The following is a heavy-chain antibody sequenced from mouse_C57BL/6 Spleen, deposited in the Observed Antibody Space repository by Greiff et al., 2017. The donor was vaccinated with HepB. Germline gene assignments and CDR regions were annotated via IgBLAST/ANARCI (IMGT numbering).Heavy chain of an antibody. CDR2: INPNNGGT. J-gene: IGHJ4*01. V-gene: IGHV1-22*01. D-gene: IGHD3-2*02. CDR3: ARWGVPDGSGYVGYAMDY. CDR1: GYTFTDYN. Sequence: EVQLQQSGPELVKPGASVKMSCKASGYTFTDYNMHWVKQSHGKSLEWIGYINPNNGGTSYNQKFKGKATLTVNKSSSTAYMELRSLTSEDSAVYYCARWGVPDGSGYVGYAMDYWGQGTSVTVSS.